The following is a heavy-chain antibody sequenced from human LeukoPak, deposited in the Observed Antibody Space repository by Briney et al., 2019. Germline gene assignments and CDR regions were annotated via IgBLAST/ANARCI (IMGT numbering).Heavy chain of an antibody. V-gene: IGHV3-48*01. J-gene: IGHJ5*02. CDR3: TRSEGGYWFDP. D-gene: IGHD1-26*01. CDR2: ISSSSSTI. CDR1: GFTFSSYS. Sequence: GGSLRLSCAASGFTFSSYSMNWVRQAAGKGLEWVSYISSSSSTIYYADSVKGRFTISRDNAKNSLYLQMNSLRAEDTAVYYCTRSEGGYWFDPWGQGTLVTVSS.